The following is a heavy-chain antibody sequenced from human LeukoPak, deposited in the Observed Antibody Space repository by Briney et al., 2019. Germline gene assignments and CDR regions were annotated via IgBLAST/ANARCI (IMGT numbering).Heavy chain of an antibody. CDR3: ARIYYYDSSGYPDY. D-gene: IGHD3-22*01. CDR1: GYTFTGYY. Sequence: GASVKVSCKASGYTFTGYYMHWVRQAPGQGLEWMGWINPNSGGTNYAQKFQGRVTMTRDTSINTAYMELSRLRSDDTAVYYCARIYYYDSSGYPDYWGQGTLVTVSS. CDR2: INPNSGGT. V-gene: IGHV1-2*02. J-gene: IGHJ4*02.